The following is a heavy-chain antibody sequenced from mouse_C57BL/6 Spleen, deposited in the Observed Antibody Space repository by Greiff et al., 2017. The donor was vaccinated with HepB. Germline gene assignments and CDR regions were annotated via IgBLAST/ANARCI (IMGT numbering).Heavy chain of an antibody. V-gene: IGHV5-17*01. CDR2: ISRGSSTI. J-gene: IGHJ4*01. CDR3: ARRGHYDRRNYYAMDY. CDR1: GFTFSDYG. Sequence: EVMLVESGGGLVKPGGSLKLSCAASGFTFSDYGMHWVRQAPEKGLEWVAYISRGSSTIYYEDKVKGRFTISRDNAKNTLFLQMTSLRSEDTAMYYCARRGHYDRRNYYAMDYWGQGTSVTVSS. D-gene: IGHD2-4*01.